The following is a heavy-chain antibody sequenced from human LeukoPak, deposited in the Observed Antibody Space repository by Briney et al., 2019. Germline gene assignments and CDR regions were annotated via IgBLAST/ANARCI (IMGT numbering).Heavy chain of an antibody. Sequence: GGSLRLSCAASGFTFSSFGMHWVRQAPGKGLEWVAFISYHGSNKYYADSVKGRFTISRDNSKNTLYLQMNSLRAEDTAVYYCANEWYYGSGNFGGDYWGQGTLVTVPS. D-gene: IGHD3-10*01. CDR2: ISYHGSNK. CDR1: GFTFSSFG. CDR3: ANEWYYGSGNFGGDY. V-gene: IGHV3-30*18. J-gene: IGHJ4*02.